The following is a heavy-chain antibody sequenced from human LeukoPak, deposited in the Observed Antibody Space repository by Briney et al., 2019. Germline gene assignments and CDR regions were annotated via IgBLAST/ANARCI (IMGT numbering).Heavy chain of an antibody. Sequence: GESLKISCKGSGCSFTSYWIGWVRQMPGKGLEWMGIIYPGDSDTRYSPSFQGQATISADKSISTAYLQWSSLKASDTAMYYCATRRAAAGTDYFDYWGQGTLVTVSS. CDR1: GCSFTSYW. CDR3: ATRRAAAGTDYFDY. D-gene: IGHD6-13*01. V-gene: IGHV5-51*01. CDR2: IYPGDSDT. J-gene: IGHJ4*02.